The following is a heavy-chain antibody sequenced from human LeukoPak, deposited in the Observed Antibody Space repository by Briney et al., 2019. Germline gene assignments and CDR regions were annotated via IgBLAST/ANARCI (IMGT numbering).Heavy chain of an antibody. Sequence: SETLSLTCAVSGGSISSGGYSWSWIRQPPGKGLEWIGYNYHSGSTYYNPSHKSRVTISVDRSQNQFSLKLSSVTAADTAVYYCARGVVVVPAAIGAYWFDPWGQGTLVTVSS. CDR3: ARGVVVVPAAIGAYWFDP. V-gene: IGHV4-30-2*01. D-gene: IGHD2-2*01. CDR1: GGSISSGGYS. J-gene: IGHJ5*02. CDR2: NYHSGST.